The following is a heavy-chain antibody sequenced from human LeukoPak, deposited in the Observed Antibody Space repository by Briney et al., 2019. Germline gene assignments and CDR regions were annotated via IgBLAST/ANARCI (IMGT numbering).Heavy chain of an antibody. J-gene: IGHJ4*02. CDR2: MNPNSGNT. Sequence: ASVKVSCKASGYTFTSYDINWVRQATGQGLEWMGWMNPNSGNTGYAQKFQGRVTMTRNTSISTAYMELSSLRSEDTAVYYCARVYVAVAAMGYRGQGTLVTVSS. V-gene: IGHV1-8*01. CDR1: GYTFTSYD. CDR3: ARVYVAVAAMGY. D-gene: IGHD6-19*01.